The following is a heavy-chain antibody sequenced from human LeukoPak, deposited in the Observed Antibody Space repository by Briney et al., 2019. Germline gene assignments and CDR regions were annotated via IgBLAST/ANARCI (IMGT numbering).Heavy chain of an antibody. J-gene: IGHJ3*02. CDR2: IYPGDSDT. CDR1: GYTFTSYW. D-gene: IGHD1-26*01. CDR3: ARRTAPGGATTSGGGDAFDI. V-gene: IGHV5-51*01. Sequence: GESLKISCKASGYTFTSYWIGWVRQMPGKGLEWMGIIYPGDSDTRYSPSFQGQVTISADKSISTAYLQWSSLKASDTAMYYCARRTAPGGATTSGGGDAFDIWGQGTMVTVSS.